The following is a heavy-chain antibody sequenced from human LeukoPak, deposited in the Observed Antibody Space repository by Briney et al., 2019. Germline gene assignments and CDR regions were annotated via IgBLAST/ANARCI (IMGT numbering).Heavy chain of an antibody. J-gene: IGHJ5*01. CDR3: ARDNDPDYTSSPGWFDS. D-gene: IGHD2-2*02. CDR1: GVIFSSYA. V-gene: IGHV3-30*01. CDR2: ISSDGSNK. Sequence: PRGSLRLSCAAPGVIFSSYAMNWVRQAPGQGLEWVAEISSDGSNKFYADSVKGRFTVSRDNSKNTLYLQMNSLRAEDTALYYCARDNDPDYTSSPGWFDSWGQGTLVTVSS.